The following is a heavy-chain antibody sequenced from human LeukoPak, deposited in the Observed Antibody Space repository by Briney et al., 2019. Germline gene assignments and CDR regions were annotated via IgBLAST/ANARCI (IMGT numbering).Heavy chain of an antibody. J-gene: IGHJ4*02. D-gene: IGHD1-26*01. CDR1: GGSISSSNFY. Sequence: PSETLSLTCAVSGGSISSSNFYWDWIRQSPGKGLEWIGNIYYGETTSYNPSFKSRVTISVDSSKNQFSLKVNSVTAADTAMYFCVRRYVLHIVGPSYWGQGILVTVSS. CDR2: IYYGETT. V-gene: IGHV4-39*01. CDR3: VRRYVLHIVGPSY.